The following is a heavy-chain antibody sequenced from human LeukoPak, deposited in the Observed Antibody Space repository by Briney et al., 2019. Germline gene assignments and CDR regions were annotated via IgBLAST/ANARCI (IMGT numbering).Heavy chain of an antibody. CDR1: GGSISSYY. D-gene: IGHD2-2*01. CDR3: ARGQYQLLLGYYYYYGMDV. J-gene: IGHJ6*02. CDR2: IYYSGST. Sequence: SETLSLTCTVSGGSISSYYWSWIRQPPGKGLEWIGYIYYSGSTNYNPSLKSRVTISVDTSKNQFSLKLSSVTAADTAVYYRARGQYQLLLGYYYYYGMDVWGQGTTVTVSS. V-gene: IGHV4-59*08.